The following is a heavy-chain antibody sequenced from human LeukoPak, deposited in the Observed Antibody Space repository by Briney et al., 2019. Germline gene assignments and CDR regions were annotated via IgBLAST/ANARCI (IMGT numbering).Heavy chain of an antibody. V-gene: IGHV3-23*01. Sequence: PGGSLRLSCAASGFTFSSYAMSWVRQAPGKGLEWVSAISGSGGSTYYADSVKGRFTISRDNSKNTLYLQMNSLRAEDTAVYYCAKDHGLFSQYYDSSGSPSHFDYWGQGTLVTVSS. CDR2: ISGSGGST. J-gene: IGHJ4*02. CDR1: GFTFSSYA. CDR3: AKDHGLFSQYYDSSGSPSHFDY. D-gene: IGHD3-22*01.